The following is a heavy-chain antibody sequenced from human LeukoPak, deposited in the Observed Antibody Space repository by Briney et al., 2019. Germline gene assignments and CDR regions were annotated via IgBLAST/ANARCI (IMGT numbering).Heavy chain of an antibody. CDR2: IYYTGNT. Sequence: SETLSLTCTVSGDSVSNGNYYWSWLRQPPGKALEWIGYIYYTGNTYYNPSLEGRVTISVDTSKNHFSVKLSSVTAADTAVYYCARGLLDYWGQGTLVTVSS. CDR1: GDSVSNGNYY. D-gene: IGHD1-26*01. J-gene: IGHJ4*02. CDR3: ARGLLDY. V-gene: IGHV4-61*03.